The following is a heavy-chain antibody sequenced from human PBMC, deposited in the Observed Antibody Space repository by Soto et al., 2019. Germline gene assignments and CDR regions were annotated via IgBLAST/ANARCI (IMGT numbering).Heavy chain of an antibody. CDR3: ARGPDY. CDR1: GGSISSGGYS. Sequence: QLQLLESGSGLVKPSQTLSLTCAVSGGSISSGGYSWGWIRQPPGKGLEWIGYIYHSVSTYYNPSLKCRVTISVDRSKNQFPLRLSCVTAADTAVYYCARGPDYWGQGTVVTVSS. V-gene: IGHV4-30-2*01. CDR2: IYHSVST. J-gene: IGHJ4*02.